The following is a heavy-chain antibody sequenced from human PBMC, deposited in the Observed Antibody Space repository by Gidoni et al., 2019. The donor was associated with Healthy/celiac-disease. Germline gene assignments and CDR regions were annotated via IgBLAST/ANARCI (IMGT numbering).Heavy chain of an antibody. Sequence: QVQLVVSGGGVVQPGRSLRLSWAAFVFTSSSYGMHWVRQAPGKGLEWVAVMSYDGSNKYYADSVKGRFTISRDNSKNTLYLQMNSLRAEDTAVYYCARKGSIAVAGTYFDYWGQGTLVTVSS. CDR3: ARKGSIAVAGTYFDY. J-gene: IGHJ4*02. CDR2: MSYDGSNK. CDR1: VFTSSSYG. D-gene: IGHD6-19*01. V-gene: IGHV3-30*03.